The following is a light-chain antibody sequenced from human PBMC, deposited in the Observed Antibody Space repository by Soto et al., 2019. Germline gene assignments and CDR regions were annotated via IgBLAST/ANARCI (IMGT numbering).Light chain of an antibody. CDR2: DAS. CDR1: QSVSTY. CDR3: QQRSNWPRT. Sequence: DIVLTQSPATLSLSPGERATLSCRASQSVSTYLAWYQQKPGQAPRLFIYDASNRATGIPARFSGSGSGTDFTLTISSLEPEDFAVYYCQQRSNWPRTFGQGTKVDIK. J-gene: IGKJ1*01. V-gene: IGKV3-11*01.